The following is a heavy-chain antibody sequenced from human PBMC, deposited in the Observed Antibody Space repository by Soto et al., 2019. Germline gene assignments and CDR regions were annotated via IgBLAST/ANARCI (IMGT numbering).Heavy chain of an antibody. V-gene: IGHV3-48*01. CDR2: IGSGSTTI. CDR3: ARGIHCSGGHCFGMFDY. CDR1: GFTFSNYN. Sequence: AGGSLRLSCAGSGFTFSNYNFNWVRQAPGKGLEWVSYIGSGSTTIYSADSVKGRFTISRDDAKNSLYLTMNNLRLEDTAIYYCARGIHCSGGHCFGMFDYWGQGTLVTVSS. D-gene: IGHD2-15*01. J-gene: IGHJ4*02.